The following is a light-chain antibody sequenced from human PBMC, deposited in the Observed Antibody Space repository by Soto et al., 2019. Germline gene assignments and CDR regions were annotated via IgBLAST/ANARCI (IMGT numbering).Light chain of an antibody. CDR1: QSVSSN. J-gene: IGKJ5*01. V-gene: IGKV3-15*01. Sequence: EIVTTQAPETLFEPLLQGPTVSCRSSQSVSSNLAWYQQKPGQAPRLLIYGASTRATGIPARFSGSGSGTEFTLTISSLQSEDFAVYYCQQYNNWPPITFGQGTQLEIK. CDR3: QQYNNWPPIT. CDR2: GAS.